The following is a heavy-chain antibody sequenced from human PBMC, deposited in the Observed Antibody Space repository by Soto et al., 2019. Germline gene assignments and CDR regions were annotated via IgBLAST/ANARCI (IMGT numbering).Heavy chain of an antibody. V-gene: IGHV1-18*01. D-gene: IGHD3-9*01. CDR2: ISAYNGNT. Sequence: GASVKVSCKASGYTFTSYGISWVRQAPGQGLEWMGWISAYNGNTNYAQKLQGRVTMTTDTSTSTAYMELRSLRSDDTAVYYCARVAHDILTGYYNDYWGQGTLVTVSS. J-gene: IGHJ4*02. CDR3: ARVAHDILTGYYNDY. CDR1: GYTFTSYG.